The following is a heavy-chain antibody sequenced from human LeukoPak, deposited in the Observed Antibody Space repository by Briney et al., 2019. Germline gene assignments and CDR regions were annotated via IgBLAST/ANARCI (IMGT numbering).Heavy chain of an antibody. CDR2: ISSSSSYI. Sequence: KSGGSLRLSCAASGFTFSSYSMNWVRQAPGKGLEWVSSISSSSSYIYYADSVKGRFTISRDNAKNSLYLQMNSLRAEDTAVYYCAREVLDYGDYGFQNDAFDIWGQGTMVTVSS. J-gene: IGHJ3*02. D-gene: IGHD4-17*01. CDR1: GFTFSSYS. CDR3: AREVLDYGDYGFQNDAFDI. V-gene: IGHV3-21*01.